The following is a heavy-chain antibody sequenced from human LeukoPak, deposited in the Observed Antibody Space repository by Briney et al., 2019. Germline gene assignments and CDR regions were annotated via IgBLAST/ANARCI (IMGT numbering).Heavy chain of an antibody. D-gene: IGHD5-18*01. CDR3: ARAGGYRVSFDY. Sequence: TSETLSLTCTVSGGSISSGSYYWSWIRQPAGKGLEWIGRIYTSGSTNYNPSLKSRVTISVDTSKNQFSLKLTSVTAADTAVYYCARAGGYRVSFDYWGQGTLVTVSS. V-gene: IGHV4-61*02. CDR2: IYTSGST. CDR1: GGSISSGSYY. J-gene: IGHJ4*02.